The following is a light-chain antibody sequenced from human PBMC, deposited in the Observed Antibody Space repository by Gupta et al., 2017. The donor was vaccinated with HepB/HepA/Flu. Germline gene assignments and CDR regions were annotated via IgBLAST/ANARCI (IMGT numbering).Light chain of an antibody. V-gene: IGLV1-44*01. Sequence: SVLNQPPSASGTPRQRLTISCSGSTSNIGSKVVSWFQQLPGAAPKLHICNNYPRPSGVPDRFSGSKSSTSASLSISGLQSYDEADYYCAACDTSLTAWVFGGGTKLTV. CDR2: NNY. J-gene: IGLJ3*02. CDR1: TSNIGSKV. CDR3: AACDTSLTAWV.